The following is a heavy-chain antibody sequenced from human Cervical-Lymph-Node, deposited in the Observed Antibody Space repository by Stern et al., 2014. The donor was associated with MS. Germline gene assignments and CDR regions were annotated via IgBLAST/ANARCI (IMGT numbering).Heavy chain of an antibody. V-gene: IGHV1-69*14. D-gene: IGHD1-1*01. J-gene: IGHJ6*02. Sequence: QDQLVQSGAEVKKPGSSVKVSCKASGGTFSSYAISWVRQAPGQGLEWMGGIIPIFGTANYAQKFQGRVTITADKSTSTAYMELSSLRSEDTAVYYCARDENWNYYYYYGMDVWGQGTTVTVSS. CDR3: ARDENWNYYYYYGMDV. CDR1: GGTFSSYA. CDR2: IIPIFGTA.